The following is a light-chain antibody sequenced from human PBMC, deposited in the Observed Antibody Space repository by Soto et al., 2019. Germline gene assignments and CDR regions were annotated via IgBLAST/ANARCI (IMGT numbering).Light chain of an antibody. CDR1: SRDIGGYNF. V-gene: IGLV2-11*01. J-gene: IGLJ2*01. CDR2: DVN. CDR3: CSYAGSYTLL. Sequence: QSALTQPRSVSGSPGQSVTISCTGTSRDIGGYNFVSWYQQHPDKAPKVMIYDVNKRPSGVPDRISGSKSGNTASLTISGLQADDEADYYCCSYAGSYTLLFGGGTKLTVL.